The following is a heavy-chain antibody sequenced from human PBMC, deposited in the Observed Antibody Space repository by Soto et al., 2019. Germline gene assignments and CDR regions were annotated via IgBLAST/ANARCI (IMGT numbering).Heavy chain of an antibody. V-gene: IGHV4-39*01. CDR3: ARLDYYYGVDV. CDR1: GGSISSSSYY. J-gene: IGHJ6*02. CDR2: IYYSGST. Sequence: SETLSLTCTVSGGSISSSSYYWGWIRQPPGKGLDWIASIYYSGSTYSNPSLKSRVTISVDTSKNQFSLKLSSVTAADTAVYYCARLDYYYGVDVWGQGTTVTVSS.